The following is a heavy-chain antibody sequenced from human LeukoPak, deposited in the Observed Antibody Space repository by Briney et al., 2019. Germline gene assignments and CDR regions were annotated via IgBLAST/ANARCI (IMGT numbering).Heavy chain of an antibody. V-gene: IGHV4-4*02. CDR3: ARVSLGDYGSDY. Sequence: SGTLSLTCAVSGGSISSSNWWSWVRQPPGKGLEWIGEIYHSGSTNYNPSLKSRVTISVDTSKNQFSLKLSSVTAADTAVYYCARVSLGDYGSDYWGQGTLVTVSS. CDR1: GGSISSSNW. CDR2: IYHSGST. D-gene: IGHD4-17*01. J-gene: IGHJ4*02.